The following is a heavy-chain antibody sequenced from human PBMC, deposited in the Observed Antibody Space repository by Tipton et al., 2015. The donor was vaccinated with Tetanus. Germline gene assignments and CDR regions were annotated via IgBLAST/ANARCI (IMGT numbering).Heavy chain of an antibody. D-gene: IGHD3-3*01. Sequence: TLSLTCTVSGGSISTYHWNWIRQLPGKGLEWIGYIDYLGTTKYNPSLKSRVAMSVDTSKNQLALKLSSVTSADTAVYYCARTSGYLYSSYWGQGALVTVSS. J-gene: IGHJ1*01. CDR2: IDYLGTT. CDR3: ARTSGYLYSSY. V-gene: IGHV4-59*01. CDR1: GGSISTYH.